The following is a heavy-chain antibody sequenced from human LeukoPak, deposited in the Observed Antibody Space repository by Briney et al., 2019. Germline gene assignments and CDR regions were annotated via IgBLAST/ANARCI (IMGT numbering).Heavy chain of an antibody. CDR1: GGTFSSYA. D-gene: IGHD5-18*01. V-gene: IGHV1-69*06. Sequence: ASVKVSCKASGGTFSSYAISWVRQAPGQGLEWMGGIIPIFGTANYAQKFQGRVTITADKSTSTAYMELSSLRSEDTAVYYCARDGGYSYGSLLCYWGQGTPVTVSS. CDR2: IIPIFGTA. CDR3: ARDGGYSYGSLLCY. J-gene: IGHJ4*02.